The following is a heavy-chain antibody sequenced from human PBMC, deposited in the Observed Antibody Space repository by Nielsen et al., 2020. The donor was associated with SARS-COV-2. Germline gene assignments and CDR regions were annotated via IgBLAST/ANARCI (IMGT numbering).Heavy chain of an antibody. V-gene: IGHV3-48*02. D-gene: IGHD6-13*01. CDR2: ISSSSSTI. Sequence: GESLKISCAASGFTFSSYSMNWVRQAPGKGLEWVSYISSSSSTIYYADSVKGRFTISRDNAKNSLYLQMNSLRDEDTAVYYCATIAAAGTTYYYYGMDVWGQGTTVTVSS. CDR3: ATIAAAGTTYYYYGMDV. J-gene: IGHJ6*02. CDR1: GFTFSSYS.